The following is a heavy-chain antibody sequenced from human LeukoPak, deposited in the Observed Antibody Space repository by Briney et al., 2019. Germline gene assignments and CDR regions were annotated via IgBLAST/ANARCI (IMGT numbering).Heavy chain of an antibody. CDR1: GFTFSTYP. CDR2: ISYDGSSN. CDR3: AKDFRIGYSAHFDY. D-gene: IGHD2-21*01. V-gene: IGHV3-30-3*01. Sequence: GGSLRLSCGASGFTFSTYPMHWVRQAPGKGLEWVAVISYDGSSNYFADSVKGRFSISRDNSKNTLYLQMDSLRGEDTAVYYCAKDFRIGYSAHFDYWGQGALVTVSS. J-gene: IGHJ4*02.